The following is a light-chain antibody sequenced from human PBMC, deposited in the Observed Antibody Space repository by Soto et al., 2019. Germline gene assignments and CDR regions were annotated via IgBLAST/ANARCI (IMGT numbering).Light chain of an antibody. Sequence: QLVLTRPPSASGTPGQRVTISCSGSSSNIGSNYVYWYQQLPGTAPKLLIYRNNQRPSGVPDRFSGSKSGTSASLAISGLRSEDEADYYCAAWDDSLSGVVFGGGTKVTVL. CDR2: RNN. V-gene: IGLV1-47*01. CDR1: SSNIGSNY. J-gene: IGLJ2*01. CDR3: AAWDDSLSGVV.